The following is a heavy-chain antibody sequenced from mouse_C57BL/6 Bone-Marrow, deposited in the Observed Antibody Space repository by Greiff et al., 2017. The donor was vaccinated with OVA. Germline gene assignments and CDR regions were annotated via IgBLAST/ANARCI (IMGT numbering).Heavy chain of an antibody. Sequence: DVKLQESGAELVRPGASVKLSCTASGFNIKDDYMHWVKQRPEQGLEWIGWIDPENGDTEYASKFQGKATITADTSSNTAYLQLSSLTSEDTAVYYCTFYDFMDYWGQGTSVTVSA. J-gene: IGHJ4*01. V-gene: IGHV14-4*01. D-gene: IGHD2-4*01. CDR1: GFNIKDDY. CDR2: IDPENGDT. CDR3: TFYDFMDY.